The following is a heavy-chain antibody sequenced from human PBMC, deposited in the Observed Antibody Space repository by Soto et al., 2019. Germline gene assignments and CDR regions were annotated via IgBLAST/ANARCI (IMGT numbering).Heavy chain of an antibody. D-gene: IGHD2-21*01. CDR2: IFYSGST. CDR1: GGSISTSRSY. CDR3: ARQPTTGDTDLWFDP. Sequence: TLSLTCNVSGGSISTSRSYWAWIRQPPGKGLEWLANIFYSGSTYYNPSLASRVTVSVDTSKNEFSLKLRSVTAADTAVYYCARQPTTGDTDLWFDPWGQGTLVTVSS. J-gene: IGHJ5*02. V-gene: IGHV4-39*01.